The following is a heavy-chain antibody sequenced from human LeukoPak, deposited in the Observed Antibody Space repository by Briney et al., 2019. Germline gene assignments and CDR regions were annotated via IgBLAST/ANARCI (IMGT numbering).Heavy chain of an antibody. V-gene: IGHV3-30*02. D-gene: IGHD3-10*01. CDR2: IRYDGSNK. J-gene: IGHJ6*03. CDR3: ASPYGSGSNLSYYYYYYMDV. CDR1: GITFNTHG. Sequence: GGSLRLSCEASGITFNTHGMHWVRQAPGKGLEWVAFIRYDGSNKYYTDSVKGRFTISRDNSKNTLYLQMNSLRAEDTAVYYCASPYGSGSNLSYYYYYYMDVWGKGTTVTVSS.